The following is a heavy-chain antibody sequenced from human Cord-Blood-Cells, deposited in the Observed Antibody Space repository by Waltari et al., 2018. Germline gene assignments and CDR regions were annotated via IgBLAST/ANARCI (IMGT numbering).Heavy chain of an antibody. J-gene: IGHJ6*03. Sequence: QVQLVQSGAEVKKPGSSVKVSCTASGGTFSSYAISWVRQAPGQGLEWMGRIIPILGIANYAQKFQGRVTITADKSTSTAYMELSSLRSEDTAVYYCARDGGGSYYYYYYMDVWGKGTTVTVSS. D-gene: IGHD1-26*01. CDR3: ARDGGGSYYYYYYMDV. CDR1: GGTFSSYA. CDR2: IIPILGIA. V-gene: IGHV1-69*09.